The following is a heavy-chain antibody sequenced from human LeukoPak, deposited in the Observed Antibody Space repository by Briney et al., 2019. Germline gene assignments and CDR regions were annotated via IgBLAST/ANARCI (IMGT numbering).Heavy chain of an antibody. V-gene: IGHV3-73*01. Sequence: GGSLRLSCAASGFTFSGSAMHWVRQGSGKGLEWVGRIRSKTYSYAAAYAASVKGRFTISRDDSKNTAFLQMNSLRGEDTAVYYCTTTLGGRDYWGQGVLVTVSS. CDR2: IRSKTYSYAA. J-gene: IGHJ4*02. CDR1: GFTFSGSA. CDR3: TTTLGGRDY. D-gene: IGHD1-14*01.